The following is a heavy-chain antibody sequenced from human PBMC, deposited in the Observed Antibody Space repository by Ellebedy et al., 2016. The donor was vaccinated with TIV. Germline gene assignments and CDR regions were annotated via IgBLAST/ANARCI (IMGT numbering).Heavy chain of an antibody. CDR2: IIPIFGTA. D-gene: IGHD6-19*01. CDR3: ARDGSSGPRINWFDP. Sequence: SVKVSXXASGGTFSSYAISWVRQAPGQGLEWMGGIIPIFGTANYAQKFQGRVTITADESTSTAYMELSSLRSEDTAVYYCARDGSSGPRINWFDPWGQGTLVTVSS. J-gene: IGHJ5*02. CDR1: GGTFSSYA. V-gene: IGHV1-69*13.